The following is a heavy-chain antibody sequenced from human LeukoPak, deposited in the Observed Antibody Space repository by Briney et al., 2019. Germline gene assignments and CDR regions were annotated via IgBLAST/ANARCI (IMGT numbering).Heavy chain of an antibody. J-gene: IGHJ5*02. D-gene: IGHD3-22*01. Sequence: PSETLSLTCTISGGSISSYYWSWIRQPPGKGLEWIGYIYYGGSTNYNPSLKSRVTISVDTSKNQFSLKLSSVTAADTAVYYCARGEYYYDSSGYYFNWFDPWGQGTLVTVSS. CDR3: ARGEYYYDSSGYYFNWFDP. CDR1: GGSISSYY. V-gene: IGHV4-59*01. CDR2: IYYGGST.